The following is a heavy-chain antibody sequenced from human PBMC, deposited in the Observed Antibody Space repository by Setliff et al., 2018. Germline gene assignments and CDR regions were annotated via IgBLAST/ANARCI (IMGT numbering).Heavy chain of an antibody. CDR1: GFAFSSIW. Sequence: PGGSLRLSCAASASGFAFSSIWMTWVRQAPGKGLEWIASISGSGGDTDSADSMKGRFTISRDNSKNTLYLQMNSLRPEDTAIYYCATSTIITYYFDSWGQGTLVTVSS. CDR3: ATSTIITYYFDS. D-gene: IGHD3-22*01. J-gene: IGHJ4*02. CDR2: ISGSGGDT. V-gene: IGHV3-23*01.